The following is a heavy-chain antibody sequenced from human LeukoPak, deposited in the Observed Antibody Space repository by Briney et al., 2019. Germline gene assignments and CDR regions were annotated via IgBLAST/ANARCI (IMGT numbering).Heavy chain of an antibody. CDR1: GFIFSSYG. V-gene: IGHV3-30*02. Sequence: GGSLRLSCAASGFIFSSYGTHWVRQAPCKGLEWVAFIRYDGSNKYYADSVKGRFTISRDNSKNTLYLQMNSLRAEDTAVYYCAKDRSGSYSQGLDYWGQGTLVTVSS. J-gene: IGHJ4*02. D-gene: IGHD1-26*01. CDR2: IRYDGSNK. CDR3: AKDRSGSYSQGLDY.